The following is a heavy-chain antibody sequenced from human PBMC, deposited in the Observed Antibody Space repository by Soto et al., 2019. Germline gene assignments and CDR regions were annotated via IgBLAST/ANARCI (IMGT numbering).Heavy chain of an antibody. CDR3: ARHGYYDSSGYSWFYP. J-gene: IGHJ5*02. CDR2: INYSGN. D-gene: IGHD3-22*01. CDR1: GGSISKYY. Sequence: SETLSLTCTVSGGSISKYYWSWIRQSPGKGLEWIGYINYSGNYYNPSLKSRVTISLDTSKNQFSLRLSSVTAADTAVYYCARHGYYDSSGYSWFYPWGQGTLVTVSS. V-gene: IGHV4-59*08.